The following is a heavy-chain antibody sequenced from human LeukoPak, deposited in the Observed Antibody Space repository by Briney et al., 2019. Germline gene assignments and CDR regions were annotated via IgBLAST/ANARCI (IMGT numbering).Heavy chain of an antibody. D-gene: IGHD2-15*01. V-gene: IGHV3-48*03. CDR3: ARDGDGYCSGGSCYTRPFDY. CDR2: ISSSGSTL. Sequence: PGGSLRLSCAASGFTFSSYDTYWVRHALGKGLERVSYISSSGSTLYYADSVKGAYSISTDTAQNSLYLQINSLRAEDTAVYYCARDGDGYCSGGSCYTRPFDYLGQGALVTVSS. J-gene: IGHJ4*02. CDR1: GFTFSSYD.